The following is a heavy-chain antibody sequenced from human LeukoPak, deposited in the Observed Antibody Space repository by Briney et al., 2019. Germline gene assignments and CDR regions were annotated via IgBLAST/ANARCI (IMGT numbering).Heavy chain of an antibody. Sequence: GGSLRLSCAASGFTVSSNYMSCVRQAPGKGLEWGSVIYSGGSTYYADSVKGRFTISRDNSKNTLYLQMNSLRAEDTAVYYCAREGQQLALGTFDYWGQGTLVTVSS. D-gene: IGHD6-13*01. CDR1: GFTVSSNY. V-gene: IGHV3-66*01. CDR3: AREGQQLALGTFDY. CDR2: IYSGGST. J-gene: IGHJ4*02.